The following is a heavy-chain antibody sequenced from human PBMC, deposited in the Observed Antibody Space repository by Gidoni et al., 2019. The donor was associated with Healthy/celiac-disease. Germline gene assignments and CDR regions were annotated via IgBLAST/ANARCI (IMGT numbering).Heavy chain of an antibody. Sequence: EVQLVESGGVVGQPGGALRLSCAPSGFTFDHFTMHWVRQAPGKGLEWVSLISWDGGSTYYADSVKGRFTISRDNSKNSLYLQMNSLRTEDTALYYCAKEGYVAASYYFDYWGQGTLVTVSS. CDR2: ISWDGGST. CDR1: GFTFDHFT. CDR3: AKEGYVAASYYFDY. D-gene: IGHD5-18*01. V-gene: IGHV3-43*01. J-gene: IGHJ4*02.